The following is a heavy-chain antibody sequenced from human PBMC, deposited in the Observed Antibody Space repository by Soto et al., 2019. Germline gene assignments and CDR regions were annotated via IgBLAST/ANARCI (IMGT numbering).Heavy chain of an antibody. D-gene: IGHD3-16*01. CDR3: AMVDVYVTPSPQDV. J-gene: IGHJ6*02. CDR1: GYTFTRYG. Sequence: QVQLVQSGAEVKNPGASVKVSCKASGYTFTRYGIGWARQAPGQGLEWMGWINTYNGNTNYAQNVQGRVTLTTDTATSTVYMGLRSLRSNDTAIYYCAMVDVYVTPSPQDVWGQGTTVIVSS. CDR2: INTYNGNT. V-gene: IGHV1-18*01.